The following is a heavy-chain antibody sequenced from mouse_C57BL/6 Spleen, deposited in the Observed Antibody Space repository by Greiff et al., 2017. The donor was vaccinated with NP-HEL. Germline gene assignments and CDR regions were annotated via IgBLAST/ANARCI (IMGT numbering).Heavy chain of an antibody. CDR1: GYTFTSYW. CDR2: IDPSDSYT. V-gene: IGHV1-50*01. D-gene: IGHD2-1*01. Sequence: QVQLQQSGAELVKPGASVKLSCKASGYTFTSYWMQWVKQRPGQGLEWIGEIDPSDSYTNYNQKFTGKATLTVDTSSSTAHMQLSSLTYEDSAVYNGARSQGYGNYVRYIDVWGTGTTVTVSS. CDR3: ARSQGYGNYVRYIDV. J-gene: IGHJ1*03.